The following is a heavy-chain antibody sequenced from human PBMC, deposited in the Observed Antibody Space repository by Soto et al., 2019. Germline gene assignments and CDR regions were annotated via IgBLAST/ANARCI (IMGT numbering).Heavy chain of an antibody. CDR3: AKDGAAPFDY. D-gene: IGHD6-13*01. Sequence: GGSLRLSCAASGFTFSSYGMHWVRQAPGKGLEWVAVISYDGSNKYYADSVKGRFTISRDNSKNTLYLQMNSLRAEDTAVYYCAKDGAAPFDYWGQGTLVTVSS. V-gene: IGHV3-30*18. CDR2: ISYDGSNK. J-gene: IGHJ4*02. CDR1: GFTFSSYG.